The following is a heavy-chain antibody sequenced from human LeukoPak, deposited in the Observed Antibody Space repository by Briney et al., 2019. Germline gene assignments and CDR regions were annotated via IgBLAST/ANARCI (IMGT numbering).Heavy chain of an antibody. CDR3: ARESGAVVPAAMHYYYGMDV. Sequence: GGSLRPSCAASGFTFSDYYMSWIRQAPGKGLEWVSYISSSSSYTNYADSVKGRFTISRDNAKNSLYLQMNSLRAEDTAVYYCARESGAVVPAAMHYYYGMDVWGKGTTVTVSS. CDR1: GFTFSDYY. CDR2: ISSSSSYT. D-gene: IGHD2-2*01. V-gene: IGHV3-11*06. J-gene: IGHJ6*04.